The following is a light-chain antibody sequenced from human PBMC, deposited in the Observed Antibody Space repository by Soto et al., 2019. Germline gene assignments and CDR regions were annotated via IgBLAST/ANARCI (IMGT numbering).Light chain of an antibody. CDR2: GNS. V-gene: IGLV1-40*01. CDR3: QSYDSSLSGWV. CDR1: SSNIGAGYD. Sequence: QPVLTQPPSVSGAPGQRVTISCTGSSSNIGAGYDVHWYQQLPGTAPKLLIYGNSNRPSGVPDRFSGSKSGTSASLAITGLQAEDEADYYCQSYDSSLSGWVFGGGTKLNVL. J-gene: IGLJ3*02.